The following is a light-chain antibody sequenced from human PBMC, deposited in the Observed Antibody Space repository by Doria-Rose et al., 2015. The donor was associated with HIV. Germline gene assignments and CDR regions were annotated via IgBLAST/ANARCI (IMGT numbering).Light chain of an antibody. J-gene: IGKJ5*01. CDR2: GAS. V-gene: IGKV3-15*01. CDR1: QSVSTD. Sequence: MTQSPETLSVSPGESATLSCSASQSVSTDLAWYQQKPGKAPRLLIWGASTRATGIPARFSGSGSGTEFTLTISSLQSEDFAIYLCHQYNNCPTFGQGTRLDIK. CDR3: HQYNNCPT.